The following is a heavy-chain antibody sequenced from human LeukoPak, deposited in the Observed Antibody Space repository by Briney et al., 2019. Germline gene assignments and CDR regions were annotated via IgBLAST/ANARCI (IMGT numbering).Heavy chain of an antibody. CDR3: ARYGFSAVWQGGWHAFDI. CDR2: INPTTGDT. J-gene: IGHJ3*02. V-gene: IGHV1-46*01. D-gene: IGHD2-15*01. Sequence: ASVKAFCKASGYTFTSYYMHWVRQAPGQGLEWMGIINPTTGDTTYAQKFQGRLTMTRDMSTSTVYMELSSLTSEDTAVFYCARYGFSAVWQGGWHAFDIWGQGTVVTVSS. CDR1: GYTFTSYY.